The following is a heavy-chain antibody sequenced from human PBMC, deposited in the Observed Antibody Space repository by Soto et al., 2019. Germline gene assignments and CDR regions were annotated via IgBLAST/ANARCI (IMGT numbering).Heavy chain of an antibody. J-gene: IGHJ5*02. CDR3: ARGQRFSDWFDP. CDR1: GGAISGYY. Sequence: ETLSLTCTVTGGAISGYYWTWIRQSDGEGLEWIGRIYSSGSTNYNPSLKSRVTISLDTSMNYFSLRLSSVTAADTAVYYCARGQRFSDWFDPWGQGTLVTVSS. V-gene: IGHV4-4*07. D-gene: IGHD3-3*01. CDR2: IYSSGST.